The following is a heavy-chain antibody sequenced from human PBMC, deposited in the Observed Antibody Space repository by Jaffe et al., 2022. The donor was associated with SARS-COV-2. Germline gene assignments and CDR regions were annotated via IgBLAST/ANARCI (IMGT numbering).Heavy chain of an antibody. J-gene: IGHJ4*02. Sequence: QVQLVESGGGVVQPGRSLRLSCAASGFTFSSYGMHWVRQAPGKGLEWVAVISYDGSNKYYADSVKGRFTISRDNSKNTLYLQMNSLRAEDTAVYYCAKERISFGYCSGGSCYSGYFDYWGQGTLVTVSS. D-gene: IGHD2-15*01. CDR1: GFTFSSYG. V-gene: IGHV3-30*18. CDR3: AKERISFGYCSGGSCYSGYFDY. CDR2: ISYDGSNK.